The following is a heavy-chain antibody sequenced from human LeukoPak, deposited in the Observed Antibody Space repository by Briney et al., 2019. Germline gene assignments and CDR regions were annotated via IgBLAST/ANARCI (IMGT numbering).Heavy chain of an antibody. Sequence: GGSLRLSCAASGFTFSSYAMSWVRQAPGKGLEWVSAISGSGGSTYYADSVKGRFTISRDNSKNTLYLQMNSLRAEDTAVYYCAKDYGFGGIAEAGPIDYWGQGTLVTVSS. CDR1: GFTFSSYA. CDR3: AKDYGFGGIAEAGPIDY. V-gene: IGHV3-23*01. J-gene: IGHJ4*02. CDR2: ISGSGGST. D-gene: IGHD6-13*01.